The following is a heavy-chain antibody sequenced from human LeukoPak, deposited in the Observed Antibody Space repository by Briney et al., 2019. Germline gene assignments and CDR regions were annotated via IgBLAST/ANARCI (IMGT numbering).Heavy chain of an antibody. V-gene: IGHV4-59*08. J-gene: IGHJ6*02. Sequence: SETLSLTCTVSGGSISSYYWSWIRQPPGKGLEWIGYIYYSGSTNYNPSLKSRVTISVDTSKNQFSLKLSSVTAADTAVYYCARHAEVGELQNYYYYGMDVWGQGTTVTVSS. D-gene: IGHD1-26*01. CDR2: IYYSGST. CDR3: ARHAEVGELQNYYYYGMDV. CDR1: GGSISSYY.